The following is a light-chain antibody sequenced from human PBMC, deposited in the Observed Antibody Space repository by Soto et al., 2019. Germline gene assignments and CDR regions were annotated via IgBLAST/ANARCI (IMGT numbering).Light chain of an antibody. CDR1: SSDIGAYNF. Sequence: QSALTQPASVSGSPGQSITISCTGSSSDIGAYNFVSWYQQYPGKAPKLILFEVSTRPSGVSNRFSGSKTGNTASLTISGLQTEDEADYYCSSYSNTNSLLYVFGSGTQLTVL. J-gene: IGLJ6*01. V-gene: IGLV2-14*03. CDR2: EVS. CDR3: SSYSNTNSLLYV.